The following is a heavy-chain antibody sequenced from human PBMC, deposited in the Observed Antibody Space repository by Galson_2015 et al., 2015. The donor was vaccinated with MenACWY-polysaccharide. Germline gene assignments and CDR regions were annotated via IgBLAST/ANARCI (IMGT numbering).Heavy chain of an antibody. CDR3: AKRFGRSPVQNWFDS. D-gene: IGHD3-16*01. Sequence: SLRLSCAASGFTFSNYGMHWVRQAPGKGLEWVAVISYDGSNKYHADSVKGRSTISRDNSNNTLYLQMNSLRAEDTAVYYCAKRFGRSPVQNWFDSWGQGTLVTVSS. V-gene: IGHV3-30*18. CDR1: GFTFSNYG. CDR2: ISYDGSNK. J-gene: IGHJ5*01.